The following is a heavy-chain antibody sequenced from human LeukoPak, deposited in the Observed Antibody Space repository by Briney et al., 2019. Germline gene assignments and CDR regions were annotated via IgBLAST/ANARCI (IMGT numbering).Heavy chain of an antibody. CDR2: INHSGST. CDR1: GGSFSGYY. Sequence: PSETLSLTCAVYGGSFSGYYWSWIRQPPGKGLEWIGEINHSGSTNYNPSLKSRVTISVDTSKNQFSLKLSSVTAADTAVYYCARGRRYGVVVAATHRGFFDYWGQGTLVTVSS. J-gene: IGHJ4*02. CDR3: ARGRRYGVVVAATHRGFFDY. V-gene: IGHV4-34*01. D-gene: IGHD2-15*01.